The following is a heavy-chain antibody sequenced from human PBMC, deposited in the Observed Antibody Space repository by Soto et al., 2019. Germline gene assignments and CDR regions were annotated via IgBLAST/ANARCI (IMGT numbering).Heavy chain of an antibody. D-gene: IGHD1-1*01. V-gene: IGHV1-18*01. J-gene: IGHJ4*02. CDR3: SRKGTGHPFDY. CDR1: GFTFTSYG. CDR2: ISASNDDT. Sequence: QVQLVQSGAEVKKPGASVKVSCKASGFTFTSYGFSWVRQAPGQGLEWMGWISASNDDTHYAQKLKGRVTMTTDTSTSTAYMELRSLTSDDTALYFCSRKGTGHPFDYWGQGTLVTISS.